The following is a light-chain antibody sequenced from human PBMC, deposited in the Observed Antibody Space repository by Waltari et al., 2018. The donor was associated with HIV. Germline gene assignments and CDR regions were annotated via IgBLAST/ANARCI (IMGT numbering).Light chain of an antibody. CDR1: SLSRYY. V-gene: IGLV3-19*01. J-gene: IGLJ1*01. CDR2: GNN. CDR3: NSRDSSGDRV. Sequence: SSELTQDPAVSVALGQTVRITCQGDSLSRYYANWYQQKPGQAPVVVIYGNNNRPSGIPDRFSGSSSGNTASLTISGAHAEDEADYYCNSRDSSGDRVFGTGTKVTVL.